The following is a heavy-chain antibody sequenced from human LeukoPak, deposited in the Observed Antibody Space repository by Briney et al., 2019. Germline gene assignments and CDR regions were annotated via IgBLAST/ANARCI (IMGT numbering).Heavy chain of an antibody. J-gene: IGHJ6*04. CDR2: IYYSGST. V-gene: IGHV4-30-4*01. D-gene: IGHD2-2*01. CDR3: AREKKHCSSTSCSAGYYYGMDV. Sequence: PSQTLSLTCTVSGGSISSGDYYWSWIRQPPGKGLEWIGYIYYSGSTYYNPSLKSRVTISVDTSKNQFSLKLSSVTAADTAVYYCAREKKHCSSTSCSAGYYYGMDVWGKGTTVTVSS. CDR1: GGSISSGDYY.